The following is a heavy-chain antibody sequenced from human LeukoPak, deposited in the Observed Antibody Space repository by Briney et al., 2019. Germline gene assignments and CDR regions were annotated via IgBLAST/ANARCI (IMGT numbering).Heavy chain of an antibody. J-gene: IGHJ4*02. V-gene: IGHV3-9*01. D-gene: IGHD3-10*01. CDR1: GFTFSSYA. Sequence: GGSLRLSCAASGFTFSSYAMHWVRQAPGKGLEWVSGISWNSGSIGYADSVKGRFTISRDNAKNSLYLQMNSLRAEDTALYYCAKGSASLLWFGDYFDYWGQGTLVTVSS. CDR2: ISWNSGSI. CDR3: AKGSASLLWFGDYFDY.